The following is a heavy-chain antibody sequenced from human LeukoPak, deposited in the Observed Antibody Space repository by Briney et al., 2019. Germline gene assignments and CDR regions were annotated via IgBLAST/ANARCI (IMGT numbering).Heavy chain of an antibody. CDR1: GDSIRNYY. D-gene: IGHD3-3*01. Sequence: SETLSLTCSVSGDSIRNYYWNWVRQPPGKSLEWIGYTHHSGKTYYNPSLKSRVTISVDTSKNQFSLKLSSVTAADTAVYYCARGTKRITIFGVVRPYYYYMDVWGKGTTVTVSS. CDR2: THHSGKT. J-gene: IGHJ6*03. V-gene: IGHV4-59*08. CDR3: ARGTKRITIFGVVRPYYYYMDV.